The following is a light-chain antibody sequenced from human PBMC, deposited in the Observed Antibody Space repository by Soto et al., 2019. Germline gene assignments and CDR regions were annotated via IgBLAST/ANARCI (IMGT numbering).Light chain of an antibody. J-gene: IGKJ1*01. Sequence: EIVLTQSPGTLSLSPGERATLSCRASQSVISRYLAWYQQKPGQAPRLLISGASTRASGIPDRFSGSGSGTDFTLTISRLEPEDFAVYYCQQYGNSAWTFGQGTKVEIK. CDR2: GAS. CDR1: QSVISRY. V-gene: IGKV3-20*01. CDR3: QQYGNSAWT.